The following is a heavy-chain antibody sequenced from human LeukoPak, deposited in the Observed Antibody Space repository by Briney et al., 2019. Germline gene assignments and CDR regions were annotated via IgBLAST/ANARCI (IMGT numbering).Heavy chain of an antibody. V-gene: IGHV3-48*01. J-gene: IGHJ4*02. Sequence: GGSLRLSCAASGFTFSSYSMNWVRQAPGKGLEWVSYISSSSSTIYYADSVKGRFTISRDNAKNSLYLQMNSLRVEDTAIYYCARTARLYDYWGQGTQVTVSS. CDR3: ARTARLYDY. CDR1: GFTFSSYS. D-gene: IGHD4/OR15-4a*01. CDR2: ISSSSSTI.